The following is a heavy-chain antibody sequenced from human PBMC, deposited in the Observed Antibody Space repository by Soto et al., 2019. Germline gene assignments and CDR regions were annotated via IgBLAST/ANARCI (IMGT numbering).Heavy chain of an antibody. CDR1: GGTFSSYA. Sequence: QVQLVQSGAEVKKPGSSVKVSCKASGGTFSSYAISWVRQAPGQGLEWMGGIIPIFGTANYAQKFQGRVTITADESASTAYLELSSLRAEDTAVYSGAREVIAAAGTAGWGQGTLVTVSS. V-gene: IGHV1-69*12. J-gene: IGHJ4*02. D-gene: IGHD6-13*01. CDR2: IIPIFGTA. CDR3: AREVIAAAGTAG.